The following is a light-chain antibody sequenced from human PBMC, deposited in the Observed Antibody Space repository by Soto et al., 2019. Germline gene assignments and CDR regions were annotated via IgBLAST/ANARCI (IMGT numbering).Light chain of an antibody. CDR2: GTD. V-gene: IGKV3-15*01. CDR3: QQYNNWPRT. Sequence: EIVMTQSPATLSMSPGERATLSCRATQSVSINLAWYQQKPGQSPRLLIYGTDTRATGIPARFSGSGSGTEFTLTISSLQSEDFAVYYCQQYNNWPRTFGQGTKVEIK. CDR1: QSVSIN. J-gene: IGKJ1*01.